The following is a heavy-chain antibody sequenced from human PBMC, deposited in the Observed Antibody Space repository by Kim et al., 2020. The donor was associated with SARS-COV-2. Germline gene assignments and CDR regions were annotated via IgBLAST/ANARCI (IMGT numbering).Heavy chain of an antibody. J-gene: IGHJ4*02. D-gene: IGHD2-2*01. CDR1: GFIFSSFG. CDR2: IYYDGSNK. Sequence: GGSLRLSCAASGFIFSSFGMHWVRQGPDKGLEWVAVIYYDGSNKLYTESVKGRFTISRDNSKGLLFLQMNSLRADDTAVYYCAREKYSSSWYYFDYWGQGTLVTVSS. CDR3: AREKYSSSWYYFDY. V-gene: IGHV3-30*12.